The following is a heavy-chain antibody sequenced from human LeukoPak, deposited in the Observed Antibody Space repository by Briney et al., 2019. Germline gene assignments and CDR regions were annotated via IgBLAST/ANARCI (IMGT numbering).Heavy chain of an antibody. CDR1: GYSITSDYY. D-gene: IGHD3-10*01. V-gene: IGHV4-38-2*02. CDR3: ARDSGSHYYGSGSYFNLFDL. CDR2: IYHSGST. Sequence: SETLSLTCAVSGYSITSDYYWGWIRQPPGKGLEWIGNIYHSGSTYYNPSLKSRVTISVDTSKNQFSLKLSSVTAADTAVYYCARDSGSHYYGSGSYFNLFDLWGQGTLVTVSS. J-gene: IGHJ5*02.